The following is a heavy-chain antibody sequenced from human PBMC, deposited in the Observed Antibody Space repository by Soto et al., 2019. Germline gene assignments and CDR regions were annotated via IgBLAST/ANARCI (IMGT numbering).Heavy chain of an antibody. V-gene: IGHV1-8*01. CDR3: ARGKPFNYAGFDV. D-gene: IGHD3-16*01. CDR2: MNTMSGDT. CDR1: GYTFSDFD. J-gene: IGHJ6*02. Sequence: QAHLEQSGAELKRPGASVKVSCKASGYTFSDFDINWLRQASGQGPEMMGWMNTMSGDTFFPQRCQCNFNLTWDPSLSTAYMEVGSLTSGDTAIYYCARGKPFNYAGFDVWGQGTTVAVSS.